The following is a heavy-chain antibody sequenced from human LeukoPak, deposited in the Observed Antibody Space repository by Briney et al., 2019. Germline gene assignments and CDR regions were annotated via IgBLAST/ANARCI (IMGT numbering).Heavy chain of an antibody. Sequence: ASVKVSCKASGGSLSSFALNWVRQTPGQGLEWMGGIIPIFGSTNYAQKFQVRVTITADKSTNTAYMELSSLRSEDTGVYYCARVMVVAGNGGYFLYWGQGTLVTVSS. CDR2: IIPIFGST. D-gene: IGHD2-15*01. J-gene: IGHJ1*01. CDR1: GGSLSSFA. CDR3: ARVMVVAGNGGYFLY. V-gene: IGHV1-69*06.